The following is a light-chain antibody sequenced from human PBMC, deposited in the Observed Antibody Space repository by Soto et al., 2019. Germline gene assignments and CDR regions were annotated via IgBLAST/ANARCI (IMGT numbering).Light chain of an antibody. CDR2: RND. V-gene: IGLV1-47*01. CDR3: ATWDGRLSGQV. J-gene: IGLJ2*01. Sequence: QSVLTQPPSASGTPGQRVSISCSGTNSNIGSNSVSWYQQFPGTAPKLLIYRNDQRASGVTDRFSGSKSGTSASLAISGLRSEDEADYQCATWDGRLSGQVFGGGTK. CDR1: NSNIGSNS.